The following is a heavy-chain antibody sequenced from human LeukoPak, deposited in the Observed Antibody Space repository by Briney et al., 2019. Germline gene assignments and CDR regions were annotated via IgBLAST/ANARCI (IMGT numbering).Heavy chain of an antibody. V-gene: IGHV3-21*01. CDR3: ARPHYGDFGDDAFDI. CDR1: GFTFSSYS. J-gene: IGHJ3*02. D-gene: IGHD4-17*01. Sequence: NPGGSLRLSCAASGFTFSSYSMNWVRQAPGKGLEWVSSISSSSSYIYYADSVKGRFTISRDNAKNSPYLQMNSLRAEDTAVYYCARPHYGDFGDDAFDIWGQGTMVTVSS. CDR2: ISSSSSYI.